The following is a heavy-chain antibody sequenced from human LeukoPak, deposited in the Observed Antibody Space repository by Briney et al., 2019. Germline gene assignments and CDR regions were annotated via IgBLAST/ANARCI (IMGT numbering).Heavy chain of an antibody. Sequence: PSQTLSLTCAVSGGSISSGGYSWSWIRQPPGKGLEWIGYIYHSGSTYYNPSLKSRVTLSVDRSKNQFSLKLSSVTAADTAVYYCARGDDCSSTSCYRSAFDIWGQGTMVTVSS. CDR1: GGSISSGGYS. D-gene: IGHD2-2*02. CDR3: ARGDDCSSTSCYRSAFDI. J-gene: IGHJ3*02. V-gene: IGHV4-30-2*01. CDR2: IYHSGST.